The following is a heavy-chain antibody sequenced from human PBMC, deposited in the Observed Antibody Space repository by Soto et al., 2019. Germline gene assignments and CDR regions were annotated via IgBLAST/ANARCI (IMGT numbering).Heavy chain of an antibody. CDR3: ASQLESTTYFDY. CDR2: ISHTGSP. V-gene: IGHV4-39*01. J-gene: IGHJ4*02. Sequence: PSETLSLNCTVSGGSISNSDYFWAWMRQPPGKGLEWVGTISHTGSPRYNPSLKSRVTISVDTSKNQFSLRLPSVTAADTAVFYCASQLESTTYFDYWGRGTLVTVSS. CDR1: GGSISNSDYF. D-gene: IGHD1-1*01.